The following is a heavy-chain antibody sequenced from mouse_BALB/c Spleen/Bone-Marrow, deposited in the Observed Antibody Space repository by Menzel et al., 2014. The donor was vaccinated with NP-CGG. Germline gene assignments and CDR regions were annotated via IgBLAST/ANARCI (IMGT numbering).Heavy chain of an antibody. CDR2: IYPGSGNT. D-gene: IGHD1-1*01. CDR1: GYTFTDYC. CDR3: ARPPYYYGSRPYWYFDV. V-gene: IGHV1-84*02. J-gene: IGHJ1*01. Sequence: QVQLQQSGPELVKPGASVKISCKASGYTFTDYCINWVKQTPGRGLEWIGWIYPGSGNTQYNEKFKGKATLTVDTSSNTAYMQLSSLTSEGTAVYFCARPPYYYGSRPYWYFDVWGAGTTVTVSS.